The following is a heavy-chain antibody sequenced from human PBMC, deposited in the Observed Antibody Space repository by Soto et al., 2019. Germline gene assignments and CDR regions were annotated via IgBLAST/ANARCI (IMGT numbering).Heavy chain of an antibody. J-gene: IGHJ4*02. Sequence: PSETLSITCVVSVGSITSYHLSWIRQFPGKGLEWIAYTAYTGNTNYNPSLKGRVAISLDMSQNQFSLRLHSMTAADTALYYCATYSYLLDTSGYHDVWGQGLQVTVSS. D-gene: IGHD3-22*01. CDR2: TAYTGNT. V-gene: IGHV4-59*08. CDR1: VGSITSYH. CDR3: ATYSYLLDTSGYHDV.